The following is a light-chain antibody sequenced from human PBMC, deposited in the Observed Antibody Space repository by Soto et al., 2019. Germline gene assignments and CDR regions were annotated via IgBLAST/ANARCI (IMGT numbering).Light chain of an antibody. CDR3: LQHNSYPWT. J-gene: IGKJ1*01. Sequence: DIQMTQSPSPLSASVGDRVTITCRASQTISTYLNWYQQKPGKAPKRLIYAASSLQSGVPSRFSGSGSGTEFTLTISSLQPEDFATYYCLQHNSYPWTFGQGTKVDI. V-gene: IGKV1-17*01. CDR2: AAS. CDR1: QTISTY.